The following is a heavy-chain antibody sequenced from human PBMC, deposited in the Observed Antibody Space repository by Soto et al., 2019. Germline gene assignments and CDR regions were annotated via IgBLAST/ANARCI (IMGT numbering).Heavy chain of an antibody. Sequence: QVQLQESGPGLLKPSQTLTLTCSVSGGSISSGGYYWSRIRQHPGKGLEWIGYIYYSGSTYYNPSLKSRVTISVDTSKNQFSLKLSSVTAADTAVYYCARWPQLEPRFDYWGQGTLVTVSS. CDR3: ARWPQLEPRFDY. D-gene: IGHD1-1*01. V-gene: IGHV4-31*03. J-gene: IGHJ4*02. CDR2: IYYSGST. CDR1: GGSISSGGYY.